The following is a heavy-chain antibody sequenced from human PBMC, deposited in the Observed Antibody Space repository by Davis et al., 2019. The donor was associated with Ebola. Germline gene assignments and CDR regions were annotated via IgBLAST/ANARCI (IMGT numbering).Heavy chain of an antibody. J-gene: IGHJ4*02. D-gene: IGHD4-11*01. Sequence: PSETLSLTCTVSGGSISSYYWSWIRQPPGKGLEWIGYIYYSGSTNYNPSLKSRVTISVDTSKNQFSLKLSSVTAADTAVYYCARHDSYSNSPFDYWGQGTLVTVSS. CDR1: GGSISSYY. CDR2: IYYSGST. V-gene: IGHV4-59*08. CDR3: ARHDSYSNSPFDY.